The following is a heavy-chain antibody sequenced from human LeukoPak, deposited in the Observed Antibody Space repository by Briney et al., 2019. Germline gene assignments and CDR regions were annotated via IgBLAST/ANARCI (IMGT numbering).Heavy chain of an antibody. Sequence: PSETLSLTCAVYGGSFGGYYWSWIRQPPGKGLEWIGEINHSGSTNYNPSLKSRVTISVDTSKNQFSLKLSSVTAADTAVYYCARVRGYDFWSGATTGGFDYWGQGTLVTVSS. CDR3: ARVRGYDFWSGATTGGFDY. J-gene: IGHJ4*02. CDR1: GGSFGGYY. V-gene: IGHV4-34*01. D-gene: IGHD3-3*01. CDR2: INHSGST.